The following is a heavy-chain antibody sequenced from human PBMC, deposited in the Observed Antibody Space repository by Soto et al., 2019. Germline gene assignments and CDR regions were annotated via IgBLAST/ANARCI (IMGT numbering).Heavy chain of an antibody. CDR2: IWYDGSDK. CDR3: VREDSFRDSSAP. D-gene: IGHD3-22*01. Sequence: PGGPMRVSWRGAGFTIGNHCMSWVIKAQGKGLEWVANIWYDGSDKYYEESVKGRFTISRDNSKNTLYLEMNSLRVDDTAVYYCVREDSFRDSSAPWGQGTLVTVSS. V-gene: IGHV3-7*05. CDR1: GFTIGNHC. J-gene: IGHJ5*02.